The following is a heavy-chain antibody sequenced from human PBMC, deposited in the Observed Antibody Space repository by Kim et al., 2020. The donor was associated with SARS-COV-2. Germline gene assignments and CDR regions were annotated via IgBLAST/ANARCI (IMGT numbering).Heavy chain of an antibody. CDR3: AKGSGTYDFWSGYLDPDCCCYCCMDV. CDR1: GFTFSSYG. V-gene: IGHV3-30*18. D-gene: IGHD3-3*01. J-gene: IGHJ6*02. Sequence: GGSLRLSCAASGFTFSSYGMHWVRQAPGKGLEWVAVISYDGSNKYYADSVKGRFTISRDNSKNTLYLQMNSLRAEDTAVYYCAKGSGTYDFWSGYLDPDCCCYCCMDVWGQGTTVTVSS. CDR2: ISYDGSNK.